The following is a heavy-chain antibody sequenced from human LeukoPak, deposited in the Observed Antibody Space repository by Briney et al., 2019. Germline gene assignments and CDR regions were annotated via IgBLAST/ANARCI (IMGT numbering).Heavy chain of an antibody. J-gene: IGHJ4*02. CDR2: ISSSSSYI. D-gene: IGHD4-23*01. Sequence: PGGSLRVSCAASGFTFSSYSMNWVRQAPGKGLEWVSSISSSSSYIYYADSVKGRFTISRDNAKNSVYLQMNSLRAEDTAVYYCARDLDFGGYSNFDYWGQGTLVTVSS. V-gene: IGHV3-21*01. CDR3: ARDLDFGGYSNFDY. CDR1: GFTFSSYS.